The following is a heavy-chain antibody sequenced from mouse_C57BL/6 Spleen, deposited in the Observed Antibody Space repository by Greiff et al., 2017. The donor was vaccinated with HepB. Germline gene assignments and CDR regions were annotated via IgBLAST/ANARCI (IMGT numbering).Heavy chain of an antibody. CDR3: VRAPPDYGSPYYYAMDY. V-gene: IGHV10-3*01. CDR2: IRCKSSNYAT. J-gene: IGHJ4*01. CDR1: GFTFNTYA. D-gene: IGHD1-1*01. Sequence: EVKLVESGGGLVQPKGSLKLSCAASGFTFNTYAMHWVRQAPGKGLEWVARIRCKSSNYATYYADSVKDRFTISRDDSQSMLYLQMNNLKTEDTAMYYCVRAPPDYGSPYYYAMDYWGQGTSVTVSS.